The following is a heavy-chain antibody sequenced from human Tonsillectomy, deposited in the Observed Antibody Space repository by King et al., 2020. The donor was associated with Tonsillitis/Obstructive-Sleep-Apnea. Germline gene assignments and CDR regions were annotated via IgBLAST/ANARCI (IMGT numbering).Heavy chain of an antibody. CDR3: ARVLVDTGFRPFDS. V-gene: IGHV3-7*03. Sequence: VQLVESGGGLVQPGGSLRLSCAASGFTFSNYWMNWVRQAPGKGPEWVANIKKDGSEKKYVDFVKGRFTISRDNAKNSLYLQMNSLRVEDTAVYYCARVLVDTGFRPFDSWGPGTLVTVSS. D-gene: IGHD5-18*01. CDR2: IKKDGSEK. CDR1: GFTFSNYW. J-gene: IGHJ4*02.